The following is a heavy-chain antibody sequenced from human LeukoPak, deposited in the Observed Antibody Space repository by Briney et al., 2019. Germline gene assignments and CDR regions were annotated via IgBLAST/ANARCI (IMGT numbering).Heavy chain of an antibody. D-gene: IGHD2-15*01. CDR3: SGYDCSGGSCYRYYYYGMDV. V-gene: IGHV4-34*01. CDR1: GGSFSGYY. CDR2: INHSGST. J-gene: IGHJ6*02. Sequence: SETLSLTCAVYGGSFSGYYWSWIRQPPGKGLEWIGEINHSGSTNYDPSLKSRVTISVDTSKNQFSLKLSSVTAADTAVYYCSGYDCSGGSCYRYYYYGMDVWGQGTTVTVSS.